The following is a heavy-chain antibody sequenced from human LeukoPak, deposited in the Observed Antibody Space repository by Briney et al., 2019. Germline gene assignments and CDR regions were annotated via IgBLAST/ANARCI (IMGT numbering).Heavy chain of an antibody. CDR2: IYPGDSDT. Sequence: RGESLKISCKGSGYSFTSYWLGWVRQMPGKGLEWMGIIYPGDSDTRYSPSFQGQVTISADKSISTAYLQWSSLKASDTAMYYCARDLHCSSTSCSPYGMDVWGQGTTVTVSS. CDR1: GYSFTSYW. J-gene: IGHJ6*02. CDR3: ARDLHCSSTSCSPYGMDV. V-gene: IGHV5-51*01. D-gene: IGHD2-2*01.